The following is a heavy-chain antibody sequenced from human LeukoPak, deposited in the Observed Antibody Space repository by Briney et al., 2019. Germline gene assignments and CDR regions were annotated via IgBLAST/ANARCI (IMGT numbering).Heavy chain of an antibody. CDR3: ARESSRDDYNYLHPYYFDY. CDR2: IYYSGST. V-gene: IGHV4-59*01. J-gene: IGHJ4*02. CDR1: GGSISSYY. D-gene: IGHD5-24*01. Sequence: PSETLSLTCTVSGGSISSYYWSWIRQPPGKGLEWIGYIYYSGSTNYNPSLKSRVTISVDTSKNQFSLKLSSVTAADTAVYYCARESSRDDYNYLHPYYFDYWGQGTLVTVSS.